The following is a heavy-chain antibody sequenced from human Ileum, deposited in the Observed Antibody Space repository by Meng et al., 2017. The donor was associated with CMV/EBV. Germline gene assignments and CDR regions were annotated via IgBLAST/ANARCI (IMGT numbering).Heavy chain of an antibody. Sequence: QTPLHESGPTLVKPTQTLTLTCSFSGFSPSTSGEGVGWIRQPPGKALEWLALIYRGDDKRYSPSLNSRLTIAKDTSKNEVVLTLTNMGPIDTGTYYCAHFVGGYYPSRPDYWGQGTLVTVSS. CDR2: IYRGDDK. CDR3: AHFVGGYYPSRPDY. CDR1: GFSPSTSGEG. D-gene: IGHD1-26*01. V-gene: IGHV2-5*02. J-gene: IGHJ4*02.